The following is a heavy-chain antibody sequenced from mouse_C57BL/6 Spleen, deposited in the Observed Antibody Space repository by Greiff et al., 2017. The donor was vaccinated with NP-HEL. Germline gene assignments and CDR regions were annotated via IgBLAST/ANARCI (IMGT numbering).Heavy chain of an antibody. CDR1: GYAFSSYW. CDR2: IYPGDGDT. Sequence: QVQLKESGAELVKPGASVKISCKASGYAFSSYWMNWVKQRPGKGLEWIGQIYPGDGDTNYNGKFKGKATLTADKSSSTAYMQLSSLTSEDSAVYFCARRQRYGSSMDYWGQGTSVTVSS. J-gene: IGHJ4*01. V-gene: IGHV1-80*01. D-gene: IGHD1-1*01. CDR3: ARRQRYGSSMDY.